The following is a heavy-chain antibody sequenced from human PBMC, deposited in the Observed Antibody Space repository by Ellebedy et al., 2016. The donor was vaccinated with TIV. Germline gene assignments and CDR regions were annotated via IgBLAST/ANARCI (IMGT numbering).Heavy chain of an antibody. V-gene: IGHV3-23*01. D-gene: IGHD5-24*01. J-gene: IGHJ3*02. CDR1: GFTFSRYA. Sequence: GESLKISXAASGFTFSRYAMSWVRQAPGKGLEWVSSISASADKTYYADSVKGRFTISRDNYKNTLFLQMDSLRAGDTAIYYCANYQRWLQSGAITDAFHIWGQGTMVTVSS. CDR3: ANYQRWLQSGAITDAFHI. CDR2: ISASADKT.